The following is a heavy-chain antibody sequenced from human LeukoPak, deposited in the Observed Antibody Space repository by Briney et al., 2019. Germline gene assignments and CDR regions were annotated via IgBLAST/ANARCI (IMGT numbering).Heavy chain of an antibody. CDR1: GGSISSGGYY. CDR3: ASGSYFRIGSFDY. CDR2: IYYSGST. D-gene: IGHD1-26*01. J-gene: IGHJ4*02. Sequence: PSETLSLTCTVSGGSISSGGYYWSCIRQPPGKGLEWIGYIYYSGSTNYNPSLKSRVTISVDTSKNQFSLKLSSVTAADTAVYYCASGSYFRIGSFDYWGQGTLVTVSS. V-gene: IGHV4-61*08.